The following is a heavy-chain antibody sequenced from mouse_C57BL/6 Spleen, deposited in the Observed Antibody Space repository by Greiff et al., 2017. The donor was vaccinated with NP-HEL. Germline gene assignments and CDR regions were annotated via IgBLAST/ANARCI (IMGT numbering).Heavy chain of an antibody. CDR2: IDPETGGT. J-gene: IGHJ2*01. D-gene: IGHD1-1*01. CDR1: GYTFTDYE. Sequence: VKLVESGAELVRPGASVTLSCKASGYTFTDYEMHWVKQTPVHGLEWIGAIDPETGGTAYNQKFKGKAILTADKSSSTAYMELRSLTSEDSAVYYCTRSSTLRSSYYFDYWGQGTTLTVSS. V-gene: IGHV1-15*01. CDR3: TRSSTLRSSYYFDY.